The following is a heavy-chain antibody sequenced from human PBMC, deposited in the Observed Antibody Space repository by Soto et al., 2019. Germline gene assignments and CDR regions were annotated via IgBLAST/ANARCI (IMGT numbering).Heavy chain of an antibody. D-gene: IGHD6-19*01. CDR3: ARARSIAVYDS. CDR1: GGSLSFHS. V-gene: IGHV4-34*01. CDR2: INHGGST. Sequence: XTLSLPCAVYGGSLSFHSWTWIRQPPGKGLEWIGEINHGGSTNYNTSLKSRVTISEDTSKNQFSLKLSSVTSADTAIYYCARARSIAVYDSWGQGTLATVS. J-gene: IGHJ4*02.